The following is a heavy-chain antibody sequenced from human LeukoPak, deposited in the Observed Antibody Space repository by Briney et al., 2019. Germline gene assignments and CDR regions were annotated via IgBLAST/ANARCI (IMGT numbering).Heavy chain of an antibody. Sequence: GSLRLSCAASGFPFSSYAMHWVRPAPGKGLEWVAVISYDGSNKYYADSVKGRFTISRDNSKNTLYLQMNSLRAEDTAVYYCARELGAKGWFDPWGQGTLVTVSS. D-gene: IGHD1-26*01. CDR3: ARELGAKGWFDP. J-gene: IGHJ5*02. V-gene: IGHV3-30*04. CDR1: GFPFSSYA. CDR2: ISYDGSNK.